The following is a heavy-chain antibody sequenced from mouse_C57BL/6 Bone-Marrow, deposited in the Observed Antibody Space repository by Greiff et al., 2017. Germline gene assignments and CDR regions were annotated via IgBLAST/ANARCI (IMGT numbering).Heavy chain of an antibody. V-gene: IGHV1-64*01. CDR2: IHPTSGST. J-gene: IGHJ4*01. CDR1: GYTFTSYW. CDR3: ARSRIYYYGSPYAMDY. D-gene: IGHD1-1*01. Sequence: QVQLQQPGAELVKPGASVKLSCKASGYTFTSYWMHWVKQRPGQGLEWIGMIHPTSGSTNYNEKFKSKATLTVDKSSSTAYMQLSSLTSEDSAVYYCARSRIYYYGSPYAMDYWGQGTSGTVSS.